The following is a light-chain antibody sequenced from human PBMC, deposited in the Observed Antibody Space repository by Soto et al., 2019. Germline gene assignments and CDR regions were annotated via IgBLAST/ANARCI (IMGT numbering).Light chain of an antibody. V-gene: IGLV4-69*01. CDR1: SGHGNYV. CDR3: QTWDTGIVV. Sequence: QLVLTQSPSASASLGASVKLTCTLSSGHGNYVIAWHQQQREKGPRYLMKVKSDGSHNKGDGIPDRFSGSSSGAERYLAISSLQSEDEADYYCQTWDTGIVVFGGGTKLTVL. CDR2: VKSDGSH. J-gene: IGLJ2*01.